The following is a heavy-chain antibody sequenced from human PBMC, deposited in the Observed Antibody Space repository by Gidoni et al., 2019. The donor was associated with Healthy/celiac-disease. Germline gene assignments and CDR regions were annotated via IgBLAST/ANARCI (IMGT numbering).Heavy chain of an antibody. V-gene: IGHV4-59*08. CDR1: GGSIRSYY. CDR2: IYYSGST. D-gene: IGHD4-17*01. CDR3: ASTTVVTPYYYYGMDV. Sequence: QVQLQESGPGLVKPSETLSLTCTVSGGSIRSYYWSWIRQPPGKGLEWIGYIYYSGSTNYNPSLKSRVTISVDTSKNQFSLKLSSVTAADTAVYYCASTTVVTPYYYYGMDVWGQGTTVTVSS. J-gene: IGHJ6*02.